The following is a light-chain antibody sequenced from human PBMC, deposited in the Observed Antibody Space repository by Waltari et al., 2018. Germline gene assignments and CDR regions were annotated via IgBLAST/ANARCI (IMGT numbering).Light chain of an antibody. V-gene: IGKV3-20*01. J-gene: IGKJ1*01. CDR3: QKYESLPAT. CDR1: QSVGRY. Sequence: SCRASQSVGRYLGWYQQKPGQAPRLLIYHASIRATGIPDRFSGSGSGTDFSLTISRLEPEDFAVYYCQKYESLPATFGQGTKVEI. CDR2: HAS.